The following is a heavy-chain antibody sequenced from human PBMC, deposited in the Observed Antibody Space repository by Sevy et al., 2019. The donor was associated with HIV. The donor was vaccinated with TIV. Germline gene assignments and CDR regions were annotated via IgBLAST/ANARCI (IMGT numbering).Heavy chain of an antibody. D-gene: IGHD3-9*01. CDR3: ARVPYDSGLGYLDY. V-gene: IGHV3-11*06. Sequence: GGSLRLSCAASRFTFSDDYMSWIHQAPGKGLEWVSYISSRSSHTKYADSGKGRFTISRDNAKNSLYLQLNSLRAEDTAVYYCARVPYDSGLGYLDYWGQGTPVTVSS. J-gene: IGHJ4*02. CDR2: ISSRSSHT. CDR1: RFTFSDDY.